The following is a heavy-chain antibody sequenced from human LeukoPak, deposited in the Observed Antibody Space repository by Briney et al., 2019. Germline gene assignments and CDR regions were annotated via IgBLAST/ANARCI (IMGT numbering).Heavy chain of an antibody. CDR1: GFSFNKYW. J-gene: IGHJ4*02. D-gene: IGHD6-19*01. V-gene: IGHV4-34*01. CDR3: ARGRSSGWYVDY. Sequence: GTLRLSCADSGFSFNKYWMSWVRQPPGKGLEWIGEINHSGSTNYNPSLKSRVTISVDTSKNQFSLKLSSVTAADTAVYYCARGRSSGWYVDYWGQGTLVTVSS. CDR2: INHSGST.